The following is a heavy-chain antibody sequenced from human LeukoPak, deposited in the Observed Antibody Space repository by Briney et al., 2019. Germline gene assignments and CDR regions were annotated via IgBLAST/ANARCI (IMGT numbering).Heavy chain of an antibody. V-gene: IGHV4-61*02. D-gene: IGHD5/OR15-5a*01. Sequence: SETLSLTCTVSGGSISSGSYYWSWIRQPAGKGLEWIGRIYTSGSTNYNPSLKSRVTISVDTSKNQFSLKLSSVTAADTAVYYCARGSTIHGRNDYWGQGTLVTVSS. CDR2: IYTSGST. J-gene: IGHJ4*02. CDR3: ARGSTIHGRNDY. CDR1: GGSISSGSYY.